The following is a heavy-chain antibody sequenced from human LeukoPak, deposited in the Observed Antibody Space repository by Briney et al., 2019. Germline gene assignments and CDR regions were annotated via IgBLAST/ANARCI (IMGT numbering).Heavy chain of an antibody. CDR2: IYPGDSDT. CDR1: GYSFTTYW. CDR3: ARRGGSLHYFDY. J-gene: IGHJ4*02. V-gene: IGHV5-51*01. D-gene: IGHD2-15*01. Sequence: GESLQISCKASGYSFTTYWIGWVRQMPGKGLEWMGIIYPGDSDTRYSPSLQGQVTISADKSINTAYLQWSSLTASDTAMYYCARRGGSLHYFDYWSQGSLVTVSS.